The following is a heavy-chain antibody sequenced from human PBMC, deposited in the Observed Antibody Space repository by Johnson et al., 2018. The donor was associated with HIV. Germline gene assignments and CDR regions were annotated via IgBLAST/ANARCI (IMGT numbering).Heavy chain of an antibody. D-gene: IGHD3-10*01. CDR2: ISYDGSNK. Sequence: QEKLVESGGGVVQPGRSLRLSCAASGFTFSSYGMHWVRQAPGKGLEWVAVISYDGSNKYYADSVKGRFTISRDNSKNTLYLQMNSLRAEDTAVYYCARTRHYYEAFDIWGQGTMVTVSS. J-gene: IGHJ3*02. CDR3: ARTRHYYEAFDI. V-gene: IGHV3-30*03. CDR1: GFTFSSYG.